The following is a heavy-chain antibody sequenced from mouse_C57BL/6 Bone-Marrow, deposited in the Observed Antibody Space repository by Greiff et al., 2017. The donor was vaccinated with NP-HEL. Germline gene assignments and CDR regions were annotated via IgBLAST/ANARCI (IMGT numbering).Heavy chain of an antibody. CDR1: GFSFNTYA. V-gene: IGHV10-1*01. Sequence: EVNVVESGGGLVQPKGSLKLSCAASGFSFNTYAMNWVRQAPGKGLEWVARIRSKSNNYATYYADSVKDRFTISRDDSESMLYLQMNNLKTEDTAMYYCVRQDSNYLYYFDYWGQGTTLTVSS. CDR2: IRSKSNNYAT. CDR3: VRQDSNYLYYFDY. D-gene: IGHD2-5*01. J-gene: IGHJ2*01.